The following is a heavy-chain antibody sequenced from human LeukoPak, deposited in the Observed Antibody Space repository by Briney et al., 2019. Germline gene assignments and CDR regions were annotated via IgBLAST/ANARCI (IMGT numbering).Heavy chain of an antibody. CDR2: ISYDGSNK. CDR3: AKDLLVVVPAAMPIYYYYGMDV. Sequence: GGSLRLSCAASGFTFSSYGMHWVRQAPGKGLEWVAVISYDGSNKYYADSVKGRFTIPRDNSKNTLYLQMNSLRAEDTAVYYCAKDLLVVVPAAMPIYYYYGMDVWGQGTTVTVSS. J-gene: IGHJ6*02. D-gene: IGHD2-2*01. CDR1: GFTFSSYG. V-gene: IGHV3-30*18.